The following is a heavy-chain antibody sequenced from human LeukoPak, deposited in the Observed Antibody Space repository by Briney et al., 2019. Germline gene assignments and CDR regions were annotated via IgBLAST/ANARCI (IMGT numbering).Heavy chain of an antibody. D-gene: IGHD4-11*01. CDR2: INPDSGAT. CDR3: ARAEGAVYGMDV. Sequence: GASVKVSCKASGYTFSGYYMHWVRQAPGQGLEWVGWINPDSGATTYAQKFQGRVTLTRDTSISTAYMELNSLRSDDTAVFYCARAEGAVYGMDVWGQGTTVTVSS. CDR1: GYTFSGYY. V-gene: IGHV1-2*02. J-gene: IGHJ6*02.